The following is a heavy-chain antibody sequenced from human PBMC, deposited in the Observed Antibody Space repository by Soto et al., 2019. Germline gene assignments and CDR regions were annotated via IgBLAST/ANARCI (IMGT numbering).Heavy chain of an antibody. V-gene: IGHV3-21*01. CDR2: ISSSSSYI. D-gene: IGHD6-13*01. Sequence: SLSLSCAASWFTFSSYSMNWVRQAAGKGLEWVSSISSSSSYIYYADSVKGRFTISRDNAKNSLYLQMNSLRAEDTAVYYCARDQRAAAGHYYYGMDVWGQGTTVTVSS. CDR1: WFTFSSYS. J-gene: IGHJ6*02. CDR3: ARDQRAAAGHYYYGMDV.